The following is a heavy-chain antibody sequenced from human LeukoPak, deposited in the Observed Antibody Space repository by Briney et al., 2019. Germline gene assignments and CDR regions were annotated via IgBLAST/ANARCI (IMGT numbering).Heavy chain of an antibody. CDR2: IIPIFGTA. Sequence: VASVKVSCKASGGTFSSYAISWVRQAPGQGLEWMGGIIPIFGTANYAQKFQGRVTITADESTSTAYMELSSLRSEDTAVYYCARDLFIADYYYYYGMDVWGQGTTVTVSS. CDR1: GGTFSSYA. CDR3: ARDLFIADYYYYYGMDV. D-gene: IGHD2-15*01. V-gene: IGHV1-69*13. J-gene: IGHJ6*02.